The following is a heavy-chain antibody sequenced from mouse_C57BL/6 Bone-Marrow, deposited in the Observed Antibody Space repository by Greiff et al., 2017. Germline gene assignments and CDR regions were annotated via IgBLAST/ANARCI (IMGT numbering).Heavy chain of an antibody. CDR1: GFNIKDDY. D-gene: IGHD2-3*01. J-gene: IGHJ3*01. CDR3: TTDDGYFSWFAY. CDR2: IDPENGDT. Sequence: EVQLQQSGAELVRPGASVKLSCTASGFNIKDDYMHWVKQRPEQGLEWIGWIDPENGDTEYASKFQGKATITADTSSNTAYLQLSSLTSEDTAVCYCTTDDGYFSWFAYWGQGTLVTVSA. V-gene: IGHV14-4*01.